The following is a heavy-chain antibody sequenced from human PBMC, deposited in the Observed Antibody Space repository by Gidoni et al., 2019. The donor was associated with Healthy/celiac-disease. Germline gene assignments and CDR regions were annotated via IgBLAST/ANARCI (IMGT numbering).Heavy chain of an antibody. CDR2: ISGSGGST. D-gene: IGHD2-15*01. CDR3: AKNGEYCSGGSCSHFDY. CDR1: GFTFSSYA. J-gene: IGHJ4*02. Sequence: EVQLLESGGGLVQPGGSLRLSCAASGFTFSSYAMSWVRQATGKGLEWVSAISGSGGSTYYADSVKGRFTISRDNSKNTLYLQMNSLRAEDTAVYYCAKNGEYCSGGSCSHFDYWGQGTLVTVSS. V-gene: IGHV3-23*01.